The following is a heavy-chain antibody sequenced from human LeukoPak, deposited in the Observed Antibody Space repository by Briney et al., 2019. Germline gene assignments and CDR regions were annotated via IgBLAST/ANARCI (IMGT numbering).Heavy chain of an antibody. D-gene: IGHD2-2*01. CDR1: GFTFSSYA. V-gene: IGHV3-23*01. J-gene: IGHJ4*02. CDR3: AKRSVVVPAAMGPAFDY. Sequence: GGSLRLSCAASGFTFSSYAMSWVRQAPGKGLEWVSAISGSGGSTYYADSVKGRFTISRDNSKNTLYLQMNSLRAEDAAVYYCAKRSVVVPAAMGPAFDYWGQGTLVTVSS. CDR2: ISGSGGST.